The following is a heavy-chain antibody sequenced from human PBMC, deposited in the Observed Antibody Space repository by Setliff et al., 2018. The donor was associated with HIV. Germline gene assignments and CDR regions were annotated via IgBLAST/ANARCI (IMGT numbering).Heavy chain of an antibody. CDR1: GGTFSGHY. Sequence: PSETLSLTCAVYGGTFSGHYWSWIRQPPGQGLDWIWEIHPSGNTYYNPSLQSRVTISVDTSKNQFSLNLSSVTAADTAVYYCARGLDSAKIHDWGQGTLVTVSS. D-gene: IGHD6-25*01. V-gene: IGHV4-34*01. CDR2: IHPSGNT. J-gene: IGHJ4*02. CDR3: ARGLDSAKIHD.